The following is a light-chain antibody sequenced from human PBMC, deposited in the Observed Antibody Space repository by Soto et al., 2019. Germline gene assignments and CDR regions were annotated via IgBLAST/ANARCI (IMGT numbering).Light chain of an antibody. V-gene: IGLV2-14*01. CDR1: SSDVGGYKY. CDR3: SSYTSSNTQV. Sequence: QSALTQPASVXXXPGQSITISCTGSSSDVGGYKYVSWYQQRPGKAPKLMIYEVSTRPSGVSNRFSGSKSGNTAPLTISGLQAEDEADYYCSSYTSSNTQVFGTGTKLTVL. J-gene: IGLJ1*01. CDR2: EVS.